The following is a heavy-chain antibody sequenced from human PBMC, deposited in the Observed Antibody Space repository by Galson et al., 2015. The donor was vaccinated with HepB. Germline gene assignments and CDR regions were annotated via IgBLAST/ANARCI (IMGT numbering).Heavy chain of an antibody. CDR1: GISFDSYA. CDR2: ISYDGGTT. D-gene: IGHD3-10*01. Sequence: LRLSCATSGISFDSYAMHWVRQAPGKGLEWMAVISYDGGTTFHADSVKGRFTISRDNSGKTLYLQMNSLRSDDTAIYYCAYGSGSYFLDNWGQGTLVTVSP. V-gene: IGHV3-30*14. CDR3: AYGSGSYFLDN. J-gene: IGHJ4*02.